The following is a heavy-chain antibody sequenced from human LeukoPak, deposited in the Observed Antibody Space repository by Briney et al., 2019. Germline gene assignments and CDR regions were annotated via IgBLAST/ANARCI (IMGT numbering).Heavy chain of an antibody. Sequence: ASVKVSCKVSGYTLTELSMHWVRPAPGKGLEWMGGFDPEDGETIYAQKFQGRVTMTEDTSTDTAYIELSSLRSEDTAVYYCATDPQQGTIFPSYGMDVWGQGTTVTVSS. J-gene: IGHJ6*02. CDR1: GYTLTELS. CDR2: FDPEDGET. D-gene: IGHD3-3*01. CDR3: ATDPQQGTIFPSYGMDV. V-gene: IGHV1-24*01.